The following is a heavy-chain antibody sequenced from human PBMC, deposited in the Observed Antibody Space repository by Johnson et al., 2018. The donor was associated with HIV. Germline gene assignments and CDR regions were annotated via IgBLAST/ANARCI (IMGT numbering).Heavy chain of an antibody. V-gene: IGHV3-66*02. CDR3: ARDGRDVVTRGSFDV. D-gene: IGHD2-21*02. CDR1: GITVSSNY. Sequence: VQLVESGGGLVKPGGSLRLSCAASGITVSSNYMSCVRQAPGKGLVWVSVIFTVGDVYYAHSVKGRFTIPRDNSKNFLYLQMNSLRPEDTAVYYCARDGRDVVTRGSFDVCGQGSVVTGS. CDR2: IFTVGDV. J-gene: IGHJ3*01.